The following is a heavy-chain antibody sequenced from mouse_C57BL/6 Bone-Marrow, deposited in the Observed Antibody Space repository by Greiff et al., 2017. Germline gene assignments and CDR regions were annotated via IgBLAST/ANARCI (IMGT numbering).Heavy chain of an antibody. CDR2: IYPGDGDT. CDR1: GYAFSSYW. Sequence: VQLQQSGAELVKPGASVKISCKASGYAFSSYWMNWVKQRPGKGLEWIGQIYPGDGDTNYYGKFKGKATLTADKSSSTAYIQLSSLTSEDSAIYFCARRGMIVSHFEVWGTGTTVTVSS. D-gene: IGHD2-3*01. V-gene: IGHV1-80*01. CDR3: ARRGMIVSHFEV. J-gene: IGHJ1*03.